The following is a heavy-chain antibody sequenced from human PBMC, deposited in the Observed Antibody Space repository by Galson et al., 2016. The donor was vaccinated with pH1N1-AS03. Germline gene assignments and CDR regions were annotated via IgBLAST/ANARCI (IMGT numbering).Heavy chain of an antibody. V-gene: IGHV3-30*18. D-gene: IGHD2-2*01. CDR1: GFTFSNFG. CDR2: ISHHEIYT. J-gene: IGHJ5*02. Sequence: SLRLSCAASGFTFSNFGMHWVRQAPGGRLEWVAVISHHEIYTDYTDSLRGRFTVSRDNSKSTLYLQMNSLRVEDTAVYYCSKDILLPPASAGWNWFDPWGQGTLVTVSS. CDR3: SKDILLPPASAGWNWFDP.